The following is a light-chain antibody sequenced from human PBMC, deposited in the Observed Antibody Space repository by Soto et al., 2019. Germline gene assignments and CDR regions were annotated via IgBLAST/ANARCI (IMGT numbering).Light chain of an antibody. V-gene: IGLV1-51*01. CDR3: GSWDYTLSAVV. J-gene: IGLJ2*01. CDR2: DTN. CDR1: TSNIVNNF. Sequence: QSVVTQPPSVSAAPGQTVTISCSGRTSNIVNNFVSWYQQLPGTAPKLLIYDTNKRPSGIPHRFSGSKSGTSATLGITGLQTGDEAVYFCGSWDYTLSAVVFGGGTKLTVL.